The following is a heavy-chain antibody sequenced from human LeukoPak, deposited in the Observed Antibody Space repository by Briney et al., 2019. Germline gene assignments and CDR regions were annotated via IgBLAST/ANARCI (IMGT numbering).Heavy chain of an antibody. CDR2: IKSKTGGGTT. V-gene: IGHV3-15*07. CDR3: ARDWYHAFDF. D-gene: IGHD3-9*01. J-gene: IGHJ3*01. CDR1: GFTFSNTW. Sequence: GGSLRLSCAASGFTFSNTWMNWVRQAPGKGLEWVGRIKSKTGGGTTDYAAPVKGRFTISRDDSKNTVYLQMNSLKSEDTAVYYCARDWYHAFDFWGQGTVVTVSS.